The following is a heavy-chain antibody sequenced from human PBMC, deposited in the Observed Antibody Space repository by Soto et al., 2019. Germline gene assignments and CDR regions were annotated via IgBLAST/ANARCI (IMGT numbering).Heavy chain of an antibody. CDR3: AKDAVPYNGKWDWFDS. D-gene: IGHD1-20*01. V-gene: IGHV3-23*01. J-gene: IGHJ5*01. CDR1: RFTFSDFA. Sequence: DVQLLESGGGLVQPGGSLTLSCAASRFTFSDFAMSWVRQAPGKGLEWVSSIGGGGTDTYYADSVKGRFTISRDNSKNTLYLQMDGLRDEDTAVYYCAKDAVPYNGKWDWFDSWGLGTLVIVSS. CDR2: IGGGGTDT.